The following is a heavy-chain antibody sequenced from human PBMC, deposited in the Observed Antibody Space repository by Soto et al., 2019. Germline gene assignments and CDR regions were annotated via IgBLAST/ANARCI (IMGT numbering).Heavy chain of an antibody. CDR1: GYSFSSYG. Sequence: QVQLVQSGAEVKKPGASVKVSCVASGYSFSSYGISWVRQAPGQGLEWVGWLSAYNGNTTYAQRVQGRVTMTTAISTTTVYMELRSLRSDDTAVYYCARGGTYTGCDYAAEDNWGQGALVSVST. D-gene: IGHD5-12*01. J-gene: IGHJ4*02. CDR2: LSAYNGNT. V-gene: IGHV1-18*01. CDR3: ARGGTYTGCDYAAEDN.